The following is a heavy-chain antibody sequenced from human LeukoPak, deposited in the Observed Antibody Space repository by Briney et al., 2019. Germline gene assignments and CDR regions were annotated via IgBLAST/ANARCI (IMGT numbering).Heavy chain of an antibody. V-gene: IGHV1-46*01. Sequence: ASVKVSCKASGYTFTSYYMHWVRQAPGQGLEWMGIINPSGGSTSYAQKFQGRVTMTRDTSTSTVYMELGSLRSEDTAVYYCARAYDYVWGSYRPFDYWGQGTLVTVSS. CDR1: GYTFTSYY. J-gene: IGHJ4*02. CDR3: ARAYDYVWGSYRPFDY. CDR2: INPSGGST. D-gene: IGHD3-16*02.